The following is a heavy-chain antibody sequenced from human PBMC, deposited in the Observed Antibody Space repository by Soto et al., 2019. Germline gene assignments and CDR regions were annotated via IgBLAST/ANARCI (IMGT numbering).Heavy chain of an antibody. D-gene: IGHD3-16*01. Sequence: QLQESGPGLLKPSQTLSLTCSVSGAAVSGGGQYWNWVRQLPVKGLEWIGNIYYIGSPDYNPSLKSRVTISLDTSKNQFSLKLISVTAAATAVYYCARERVLGDGGGFDVWGQGTTVSVSS. CDR3: ARERVLGDGGGFDV. CDR2: IYYIGSP. J-gene: IGHJ6*02. V-gene: IGHV4-31*03. CDR1: GAAVSGGGQY.